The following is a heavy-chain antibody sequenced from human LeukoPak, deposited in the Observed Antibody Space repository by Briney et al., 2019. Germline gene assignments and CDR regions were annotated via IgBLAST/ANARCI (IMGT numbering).Heavy chain of an antibody. J-gene: IGHJ4*02. Sequence: PSETLSLTCAVYGGPFSGYHWSWIRQPPGKGLEWIGEINYSGSTNYNPSLKSRVTISVDTSKNQFSLKLKSVTAADTAVYYCARRSVDTAMVDFDYWGQGPLVTVSS. CDR3: ARRSVDTAMVDFDY. CDR1: GGPFSGYH. CDR2: INYSGST. D-gene: IGHD5-18*01. V-gene: IGHV4-34*01.